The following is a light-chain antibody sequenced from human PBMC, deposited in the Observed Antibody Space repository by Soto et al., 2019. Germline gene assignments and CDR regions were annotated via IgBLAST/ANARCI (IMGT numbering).Light chain of an antibody. V-gene: IGLV2-14*03. Sequence: QSVLTQPASVSGSPGQSITISCTGTSSDIGAYAYVSWFQQYSGKAPTLIIYEVRFRPSGVSSRFSGSKSGNTASLTISGLQTEDEADYYCGSYASATLIFGGGTKLTVL. J-gene: IGLJ2*01. CDR1: SSDIGAYAY. CDR2: EVR. CDR3: GSYASATLI.